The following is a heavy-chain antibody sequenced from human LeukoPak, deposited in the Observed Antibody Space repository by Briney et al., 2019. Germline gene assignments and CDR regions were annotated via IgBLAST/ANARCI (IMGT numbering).Heavy chain of an antibody. CDR1: GFTFSSYW. V-gene: IGHV3-7*01. CDR3: ARDLGYSSSS. J-gene: IGHJ4*01. CDR2: IKQDGSEK. Sequence: EGSLRLSCAASGFTFSSYWMSWVRQAPGKGLEWVANIKQDGSEKYYVDSVKGRFTISRDNTKNSLYLQMNSLRAKDTAVYYCARDLGYSSSSWGQGTLVTVSS. D-gene: IGHD6-13*01.